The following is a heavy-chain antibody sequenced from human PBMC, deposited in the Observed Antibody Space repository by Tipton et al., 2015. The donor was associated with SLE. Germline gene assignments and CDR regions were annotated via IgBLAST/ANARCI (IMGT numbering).Heavy chain of an antibody. D-gene: IGHD4-11*01. V-gene: IGHV3-66*02. J-gene: IGHJ4*02. Sequence: SLRLSCAASGFSVRLNYMSWVRQAPGKGLEWVSLLYSGGDTYYADSVKGRFTISRDNSKNTLYLQMNSLKPEDTAVYYCARISYGDYPDEWGQGALVTVSS. CDR2: LYSGGDT. CDR1: GFSVRLNY. CDR3: ARISYGDYPDE.